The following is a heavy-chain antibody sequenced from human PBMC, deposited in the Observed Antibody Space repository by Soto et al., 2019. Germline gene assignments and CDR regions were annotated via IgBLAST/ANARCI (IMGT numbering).Heavy chain of an antibody. CDR1: GGSISSYY. J-gene: IGHJ5*02. V-gene: IGHV4-59*01. D-gene: IGHD2-2*01. CDR2: IYYSGST. CDR3: AGWERVVVPSAVGSFDP. Sequence: LSLTCTVSGGSISSYYWSWIRQPPGKGLEWIGYIYYSGSTNYNPSLKSRVTISVDTSKNQFSLKLSSVTAADTAVYYCAGWERVVVPSAVGSFDPWGQGTRVTV.